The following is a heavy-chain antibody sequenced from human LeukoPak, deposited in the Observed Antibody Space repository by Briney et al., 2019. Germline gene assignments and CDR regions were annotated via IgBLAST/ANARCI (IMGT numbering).Heavy chain of an antibody. Sequence: PGGSLRLSCAASGFTFSTYWMSWVRQAPGKGLEWVANIKQDGSETHYVDSVKGRFTISRDNAKNSLFLQMNRLTAEVTAVYYCARAVYGFDAFDIWGQGTMVTVSS. V-gene: IGHV3-7*05. D-gene: IGHD4-17*01. CDR1: GFTFSTYW. CDR2: IKQDGSET. J-gene: IGHJ3*02. CDR3: ARAVYGFDAFDI.